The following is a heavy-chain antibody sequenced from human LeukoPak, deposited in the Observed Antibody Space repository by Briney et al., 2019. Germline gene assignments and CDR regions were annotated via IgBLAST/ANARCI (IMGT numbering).Heavy chain of an antibody. CDR3: ARVARFLESYYYYYYMDV. J-gene: IGHJ6*03. CDR2: FGSDLSFT. V-gene: IGHV3-21*01. D-gene: IGHD3-3*01. Sequence: GGSLRLSCAGSGFTFSHYSMNWVRQAPGKGLERVASFGSDLSFTSYADSVKGRFTISRDNSKNTLYLQMNNLRAEDTAVYYCARVARFLESYYYYYYMDVWGKGTTVTVSS. CDR1: GFTFSHYS.